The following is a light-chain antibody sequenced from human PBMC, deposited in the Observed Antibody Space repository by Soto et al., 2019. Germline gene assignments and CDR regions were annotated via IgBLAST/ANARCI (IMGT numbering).Light chain of an antibody. Sequence: DIQMTQSPSTLSAAVGERVTITCLASQSIRSWLAWYQQKPGKATKLLIYKASSIESGVPSRFSGSGSRTELTLTNSTLQPDDFATHSCQQYNILWTFRQGTKVEIK. CDR2: KAS. CDR3: QQYNILWT. V-gene: IGKV1-5*03. J-gene: IGKJ1*01. CDR1: QSIRSW.